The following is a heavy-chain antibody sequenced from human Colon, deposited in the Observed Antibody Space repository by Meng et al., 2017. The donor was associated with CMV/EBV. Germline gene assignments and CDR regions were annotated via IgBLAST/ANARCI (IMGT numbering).Heavy chain of an antibody. CDR1: GYNLPYYT. D-gene: IGHD2-21*02. J-gene: IGHJ5*02. CDR3: ARRPTDFVDP. CDR2: IDSGDGDT. Sequence: SCNASGYNLPYYTIHWVRLAPGQRPGWMECIDSGDGDTRYSPRFQGSVSITEDTSATTVYLTLTSLTSEDPAVYYCARRPTDFVDPWGPGTLVTVSS. V-gene: IGHV1-3*01.